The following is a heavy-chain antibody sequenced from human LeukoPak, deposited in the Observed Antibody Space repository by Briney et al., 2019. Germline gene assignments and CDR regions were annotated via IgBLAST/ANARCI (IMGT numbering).Heavy chain of an antibody. CDR1: GYTFTSYG. Sequence: ASVKVSCKASGYTFTSYGISWVRQAPGQGLEWMGWISPYIGNTNYAQKLQGRVTMTTDTSTSTAYMEPRSLRSADTSVYYYARGERVAWGYYCDYWGQGTLVTVSS. V-gene: IGHV1-18*01. D-gene: IGHD3-16*01. CDR3: ARGERVAWGYYCDY. CDR2: ISPYIGNT. J-gene: IGHJ4*02.